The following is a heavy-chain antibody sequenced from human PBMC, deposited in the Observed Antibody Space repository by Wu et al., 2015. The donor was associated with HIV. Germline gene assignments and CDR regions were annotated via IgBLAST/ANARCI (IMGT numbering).Heavy chain of an antibody. J-gene: IGHJ4*02. CDR2: INPSSGDT. CDR3: ARGSTYHHFWSSFGVFDY. Sequence: QVQLVQSGAEVRKPGASVKISCRPFGYSFPHKFIHWVRRAPGQGFEWMGLINPSSGDTSSAQKFRGRVTLTRETTANRVYLELRSLRSDDTAVYYCARGSTYHHFWSSFGVFDYWGQGTLVTVSS. V-gene: IGHV1-46*01. D-gene: IGHD3-3*01. CDR1: GYSFPHKF.